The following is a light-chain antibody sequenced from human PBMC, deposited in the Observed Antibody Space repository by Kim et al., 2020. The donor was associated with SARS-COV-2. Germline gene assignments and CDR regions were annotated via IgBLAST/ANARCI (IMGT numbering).Light chain of an antibody. Sequence: SPGEKATISCSATHNVGANYIAWFQQKPGQPPRLLIHSASSRATGIADRFRGSGSGTDFTLTITRLEPEDFALYFCQQYASAPLTFGGGTKVDIK. J-gene: IGKJ4*01. CDR1: HNVGANY. CDR2: SAS. CDR3: QQYASAPLT. V-gene: IGKV3-20*01.